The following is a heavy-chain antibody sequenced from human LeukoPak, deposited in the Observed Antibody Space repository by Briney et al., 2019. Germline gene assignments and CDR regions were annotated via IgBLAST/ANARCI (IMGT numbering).Heavy chain of an antibody. CDR3: ARGPDYYDSSGCYDY. D-gene: IGHD3-22*01. Sequence: GGSLRLSCAASGFTVSSNYMSWVRQAPGKGLEWVSFIYSGGSTYYADSVKGRFTISRDNSKNTLYLQMNSLRAEDTAVYYCARGPDYYDSSGCYDYWGQGTLVTVSS. CDR2: IYSGGST. J-gene: IGHJ4*02. V-gene: IGHV3-53*01. CDR1: GFTVSSNY.